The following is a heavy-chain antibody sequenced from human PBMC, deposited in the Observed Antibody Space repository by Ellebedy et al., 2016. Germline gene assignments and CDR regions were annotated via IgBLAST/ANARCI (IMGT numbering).Heavy chain of an antibody. V-gene: IGHV3-33*01. CDR2: TWFDGSNK. D-gene: IGHD2-15*01. J-gene: IGHJ6*02. CDR3: ARYCSGGSCHPIYYGMDV. CDR1: GFTFSSYG. Sequence: GGSLRLSCAASGFTFSSYGMHWVRQAPGKGLEWVAGTWFDGSNKYYPDSVKGRFTSSRDNSKNTLYLQMNSLRAEDTAVYYCARYCSGGSCHPIYYGMDVWGQGTTVTVSS.